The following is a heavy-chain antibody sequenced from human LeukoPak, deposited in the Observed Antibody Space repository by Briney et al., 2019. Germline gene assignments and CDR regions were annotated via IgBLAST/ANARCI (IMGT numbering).Heavy chain of an antibody. CDR3: ARRILGSGTTLGY. D-gene: IGHD1-7*01. V-gene: IGHV1-8*01. Sequence: ASVKVSCKASGYTFTSYDINWVRQATGQGLEWMGWMNPNSGNTGYAQRFQGRVSMTRNTSISTAYMELSSLRSEDTAVYYCARRILGSGTTLGYWGQGTLVTVSS. J-gene: IGHJ4*02. CDR2: MNPNSGNT. CDR1: GYTFTSYD.